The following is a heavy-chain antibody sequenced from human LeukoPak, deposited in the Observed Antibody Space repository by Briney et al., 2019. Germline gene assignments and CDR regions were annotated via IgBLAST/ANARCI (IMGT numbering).Heavy chain of an antibody. CDR2: IYYSGST. CDR3: ARLPDYVWVKSPLDDY. CDR1: GGSISSYY. J-gene: IGHJ4*02. D-gene: IGHD3-16*01. Sequence: SETLSLTCTVSGGSISSYYWSWIRQPPGKGLEWIGYIYYSGSTNYNPSLKSRVTISVDTSKNQFSLKLSSVTAADTAVYYCARLPDYVWVKSPLDDYWGQGTLVTVSS. V-gene: IGHV4-59*01.